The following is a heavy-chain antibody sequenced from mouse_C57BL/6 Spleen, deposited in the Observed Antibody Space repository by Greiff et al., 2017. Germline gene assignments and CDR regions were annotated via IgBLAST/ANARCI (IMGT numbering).Heavy chain of an antibody. D-gene: IGHD1-1*01. J-gene: IGHJ1*03. CDR3: ARGIYYGYFDV. CDR1: GYAFSSYW. CDR2: IYPGDGDT. V-gene: IGHV1-80*01. Sequence: QVQLKQSGAELVKPGASVKISCKASGYAFSSYWMNWVKQRPGKGLEWIGQIYPGDGDTNYNGKFKGKATLTADKSSSTAYMQLSSLTSEDSAVYFCARGIYYGYFDVWGTGTTVTVSS.